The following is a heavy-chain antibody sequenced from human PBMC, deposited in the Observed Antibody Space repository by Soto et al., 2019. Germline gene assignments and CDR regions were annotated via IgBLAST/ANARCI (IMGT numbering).Heavy chain of an antibody. J-gene: IGHJ3*02. D-gene: IGHD6-13*01. CDR1: GGSISSSSYY. V-gene: IGHV4-39*01. CDR3: ENNIAAAGDAFDI. Sequence: QLQLQESGPGLVKPSETLSLTCTVSGGSISSSSYYWGWIRQPPGKGLEWIGSIYYSGSTYYNPSLKRRVPRSFDTSQHQSSTKLSSVTTADTAVYYCENNIAAAGDAFDIWGQGTMVTVSS. CDR2: IYYSGST.